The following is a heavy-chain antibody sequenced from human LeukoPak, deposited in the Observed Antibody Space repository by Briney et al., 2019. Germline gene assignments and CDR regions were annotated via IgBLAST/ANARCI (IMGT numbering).Heavy chain of an antibody. CDR1: GYTFTSYY. CDR3: AREFRGGWYGVNWFDP. V-gene: IGHV1-46*01. D-gene: IGHD6-19*01. J-gene: IGHJ5*02. CDR2: INPSGGST. Sequence: ASVKVSCKASGYTFTSYYMHWVRQAPGQGLEWMGIINPSGGSTSYAQKFQGRVTMTRDTSTSTVYMELSSLRSEDTAVYYCAREFRGGWYGVNWFDPWGQGTLVTVSS.